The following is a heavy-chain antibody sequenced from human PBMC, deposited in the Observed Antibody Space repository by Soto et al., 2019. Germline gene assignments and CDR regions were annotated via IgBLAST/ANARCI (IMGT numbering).Heavy chain of an antibody. V-gene: IGHV1-3*01. Sequence: GASVKVSCKASGYTFTSYAMHWVRQAPGQRLEWMGWINAGNGNTKYSQKFQGRVTITRDTSASTAYMELSSLRAEDTAVYYCVKDSNPNQDYYDSSGSQGYFDYWGQGTPVTVSS. J-gene: IGHJ4*02. CDR1: GYTFTSYA. CDR3: VKDSNPNQDYYDSSGSQGYFDY. D-gene: IGHD3-22*01. CDR2: INAGNGNT.